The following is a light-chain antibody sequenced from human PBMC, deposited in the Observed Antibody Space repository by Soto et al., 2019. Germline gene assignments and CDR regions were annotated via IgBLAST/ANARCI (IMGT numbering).Light chain of an antibody. CDR2: GAS. J-gene: IGKJ1*01. CDR3: QQYGSAPWT. V-gene: IGKV3-20*01. Sequence: EIVLTQSPGTLSLSPGERATFSCRASQSVNSRFLAWYQQKPGQAPRLLIYGASSRATGIPDRFSGSGSGTDFTLTISRLEPEDFAVYYCQQYGSAPWTFGQGTKVDIK. CDR1: QSVNSRF.